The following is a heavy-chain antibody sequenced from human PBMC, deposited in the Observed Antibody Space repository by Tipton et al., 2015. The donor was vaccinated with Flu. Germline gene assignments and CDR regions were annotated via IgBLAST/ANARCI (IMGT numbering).Heavy chain of an antibody. V-gene: IGHV3-30*18. CDR3: AKDDSIGTIGGYIDY. CDR1: GFTFSNYG. D-gene: IGHD3-16*01. J-gene: IGHJ4*02. CDR2: ISFEGSSK. Sequence: AASGFTFSNYGMHWVRQTPGKGLEWVAVISFEGSSKYYADSVKGRFRISRDDSKNTLYLQMNSLRVEDTAVYFCAKDDSIGTIGGYIDYWGQGSLVAVSS.